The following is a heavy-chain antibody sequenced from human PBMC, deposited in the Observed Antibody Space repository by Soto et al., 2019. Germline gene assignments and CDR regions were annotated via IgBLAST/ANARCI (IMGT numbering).Heavy chain of an antibody. CDR3: ARGRGWYDY. CDR1: GYIFNRYV. J-gene: IGHJ4*02. Sequence: QVQLVQSGAEVKKPGASVKVSCKASGYIFNRYVMHWVRQAPGQRPEWMGWIDAGNGKTKYSEKFQGRVTITRDTSASTAYMXXXXXRSEDTAVYYCARGRGWYDYWGQGTQVIVSS. V-gene: IGHV1-3*01. D-gene: IGHD6-19*01. CDR2: IDAGNGKT.